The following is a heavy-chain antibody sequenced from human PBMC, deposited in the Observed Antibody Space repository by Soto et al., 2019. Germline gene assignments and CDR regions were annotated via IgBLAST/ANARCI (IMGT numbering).Heavy chain of an antibody. Sequence: GESLKISCAASGFTFSDYYMSWIRQAPGKGLEWVSYISSSGSTIYYADSVKGRFTISRDNAKNSLYLQMNSLRAEDADVYYCARDPADDSSGFDYWGQGTLVTVSS. J-gene: IGHJ4*02. CDR1: GFTFSDYY. V-gene: IGHV3-11*01. CDR2: ISSSGSTI. CDR3: ARDPADDSSGFDY. D-gene: IGHD3-22*01.